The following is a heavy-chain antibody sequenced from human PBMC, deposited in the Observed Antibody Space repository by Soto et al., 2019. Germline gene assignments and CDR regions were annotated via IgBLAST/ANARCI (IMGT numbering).Heavy chain of an antibody. D-gene: IGHD1-26*01. CDR1: GFTFSSYA. CDR2: MSYDGSNE. V-gene: IGHV3-30-3*01. J-gene: IGHJ5*01. Sequence: QVQLVESGGGVVQPGKSLRLSCAASGFTFSSYALHWVRQAPGKGLEWVAVMSYDGSNEYADSVKGRFTISRDNVKNTLYLQMSSLRTDDTAVYYCARDPTSPEYRYSGRFRDNTFDSWGQGTLVTVSS. CDR3: ARDPTSPEYRYSGRFRDNTFDS.